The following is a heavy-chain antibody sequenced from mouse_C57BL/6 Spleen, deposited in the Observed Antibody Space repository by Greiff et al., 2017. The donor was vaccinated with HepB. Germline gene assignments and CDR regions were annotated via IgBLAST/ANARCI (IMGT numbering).Heavy chain of an antibody. CDR1: GYAFTNYL. CDR2: INPGSGGT. J-gene: IGHJ4*01. Sequence: VQLQQSGAELVRPGTSVKVSCKASGYAFTNYLIEWVKQRPGQGLEWIGVINPGSGGTNYNEKFKGKATLTADKSSSTAYMQLSSLTSEDSAVYYCARERIPYAMDYWGKGTSVTVSS. V-gene: IGHV1-54*01. CDR3: ARERIPYAMDY.